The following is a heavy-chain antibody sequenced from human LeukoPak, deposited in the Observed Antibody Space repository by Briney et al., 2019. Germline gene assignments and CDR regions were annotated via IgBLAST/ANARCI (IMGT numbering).Heavy chain of an antibody. CDR1: GGSISSYH. Sequence: SETLSLTCTVSGGSISSYHWSWIRQPPGKGLEWIGYIYYSGSTNYNPSLKSRVTISVDTSKNQFSLKLSSVTAADTAVYYCAIFGYSGYDSREHWGQGTLVTVSS. CDR2: IYYSGST. J-gene: IGHJ1*01. V-gene: IGHV4-59*08. CDR3: AIFGYSGYDSREH. D-gene: IGHD5-12*01.